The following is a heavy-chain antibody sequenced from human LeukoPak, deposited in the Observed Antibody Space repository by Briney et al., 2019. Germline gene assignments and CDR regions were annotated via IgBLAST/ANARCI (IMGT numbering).Heavy chain of an antibody. J-gene: IGHJ4*02. V-gene: IGHV3-73*01. CDR3: TRQWATAGAGPLDFDY. CDR2: IRSKADNYAT. D-gene: IGHD6-13*01. CDR1: GFTFSGST. Sequence: GGSLRLSCAASGFTFSGSTMHWVRQASGKGLECVCRIRSKADNYATAYGASVKGRFKISRDDSEHTAYLQMSSLKTEDTAVYYCTRQWATAGAGPLDFDYWGQGTLVTVYS.